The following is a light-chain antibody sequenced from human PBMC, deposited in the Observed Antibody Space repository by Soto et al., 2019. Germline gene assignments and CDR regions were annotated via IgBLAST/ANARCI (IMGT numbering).Light chain of an antibody. J-gene: IGKJ2*01. V-gene: IGKV3-15*01. CDR1: QSVSSN. Sequence: EIVMTQSPATLSVSPGERATLSCRASQSVSSNLAWYQQKPGQAPRLLIYGASTRATGIPARFSGSGSGTEFTLTISSLQSEDFAVYYCKQYNHWPPDTFGQGTKLEIK. CDR2: GAS. CDR3: KQYNHWPPDT.